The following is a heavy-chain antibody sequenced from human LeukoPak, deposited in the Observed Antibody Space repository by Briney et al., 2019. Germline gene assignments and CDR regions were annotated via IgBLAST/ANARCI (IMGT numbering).Heavy chain of an antibody. CDR1: GYTFTSYG. CDR2: ISAYNGNT. V-gene: IGHV1-18*01. J-gene: IGHJ4*02. D-gene: IGHD6-19*01. Sequence: ASVKVSCKASGYTFTSYGISWVRQAPGQGLEWMGWISAYNGNTNYAQKLQGRVTMTTDTSTSTAYMELSSLRSEDTAVYYCARDSVTYSSGWYGYFDYWGQGTLVTVSS. CDR3: ARDSVTYSSGWYGYFDY.